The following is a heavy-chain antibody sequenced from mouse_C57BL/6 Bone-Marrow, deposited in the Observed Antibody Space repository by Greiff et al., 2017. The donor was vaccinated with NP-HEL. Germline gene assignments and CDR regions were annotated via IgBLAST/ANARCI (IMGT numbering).Heavy chain of an antibody. CDR2: INSDGGST. D-gene: IGHD1-1*01. V-gene: IGHV5-2*01. Sequence: EVQLVESGGGLVQPGESLKLSCESNEYEFPSHDMSWVRKTPEKRLELVAAINSDGGSTYYPDTMERRFIISRDNTTKTLYLQMSSLRSEDTALYYCARRAPLITTVVASNAMDYWGQGTSVTVSS. CDR1: EYEFPSHD. CDR3: ARRAPLITTVVASNAMDY. J-gene: IGHJ4*01.